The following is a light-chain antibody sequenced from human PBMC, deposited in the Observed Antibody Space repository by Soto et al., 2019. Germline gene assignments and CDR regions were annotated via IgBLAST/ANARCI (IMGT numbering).Light chain of an antibody. CDR2: LGS. CDR1: QSLLHNNGYNY. V-gene: IGKV2-28*01. CDR3: MQALRTQWT. J-gene: IGKJ1*01. Sequence: DIVRTQSPLSLPVTPGEPASISCRSSQSLLHNNGYNYLDWYLQKPGQSPQLLIYLGSNRASGVPGRFSGSGSGTDFTLKISRVEAEDVGVYYCMQALRTQWTFGQGTKVDIK.